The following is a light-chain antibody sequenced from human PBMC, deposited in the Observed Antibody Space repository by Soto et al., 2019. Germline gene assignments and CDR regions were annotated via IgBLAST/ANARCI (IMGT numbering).Light chain of an antibody. CDR3: QQYGSSPYT. V-gene: IGKV3-20*01. Sequence: EIVLTQSPGTLSLSPGERATLSCRASQSVSSSYLAWYQQKPGQAPRLLIYGASSRATGIPDRFSGSGSGTHFTLTISRLEPEDFAVYYCQQYGSSPYTIGQGTKLEIK. CDR2: GAS. J-gene: IGKJ2*01. CDR1: QSVSSSY.